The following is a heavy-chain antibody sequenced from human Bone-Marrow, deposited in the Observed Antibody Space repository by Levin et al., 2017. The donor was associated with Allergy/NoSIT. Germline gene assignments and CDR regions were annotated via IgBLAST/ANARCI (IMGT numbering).Heavy chain of an antibody. D-gene: IGHD2-2*01. J-gene: IGHJ1*01. V-gene: IGHV4-34*01. Sequence: PSETLSLTCAVSVGSFSVFFLTWIRQPPGKGLEWLGEIHSRRSPHSPPSLPRRVSRSVDTSKNQFSLKRSSVTAADTAVSYCAIPPSYCSSSSGYSGYFHHWGQGTLVTVSA. CDR1: VGSFSVFF. CDR3: AIPPSYCSSSSGYSGYFHH. CDR2: IHSRRSP.